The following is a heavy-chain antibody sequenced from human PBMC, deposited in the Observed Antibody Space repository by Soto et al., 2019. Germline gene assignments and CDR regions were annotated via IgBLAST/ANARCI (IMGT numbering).Heavy chain of an antibody. CDR2: IHSDGSST. CDR1: GFTFSYYW. J-gene: IGHJ3*01. D-gene: IGHD1-26*01. Sequence: EVQLVESGGGLVQPGESLRLSCAASGFTFSYYWMHWVRQAPGQGLVWVSRIHSDGSSTTYADSVKGRFTISRDNDRNTLYLQMNRLRAEDTAVYYCARGDRGAFDLWGQGTVVTVSS. V-gene: IGHV3-74*01. CDR3: ARGDRGAFDL.